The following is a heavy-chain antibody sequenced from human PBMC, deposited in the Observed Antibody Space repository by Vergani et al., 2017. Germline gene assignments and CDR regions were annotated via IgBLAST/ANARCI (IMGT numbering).Heavy chain of an antibody. CDR3: ARHVVHYTSGSFYVSWFDP. J-gene: IGHJ5*02. V-gene: IGHV4-38-2*01. D-gene: IGHD3-10*01. CDR1: GYSINSGYS. Sequence: QVQLQESGPGLVKPLETLSLTCAVSGYSINSGYSWGWIRQSPGKGLEWIGSIYHSGSAYYNPSLKSRVTISVDMSKNHFSLKLNSVTAADTALYYFARHVVHYTSGSFYVSWFDPWGQGTLVTVSS. CDR2: IYHSGSA.